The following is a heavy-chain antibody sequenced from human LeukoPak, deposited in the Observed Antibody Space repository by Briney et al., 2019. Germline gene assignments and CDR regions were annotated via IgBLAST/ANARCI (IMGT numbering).Heavy chain of an antibody. Sequence: GASVKVSCKASGYTFTSYAMHWVRQAPGQRLEWMGWINAGNGNTKYSQKFQGRVTITRDTSASTAYMELSSLRSEDTAVYYCVRPYDSSGYYYGGIGYWGQGTLVTVSS. V-gene: IGHV1-3*01. CDR2: INAGNGNT. D-gene: IGHD3-22*01. J-gene: IGHJ4*02. CDR3: VRPYDSSGYYYGGIGY. CDR1: GYTFTSYA.